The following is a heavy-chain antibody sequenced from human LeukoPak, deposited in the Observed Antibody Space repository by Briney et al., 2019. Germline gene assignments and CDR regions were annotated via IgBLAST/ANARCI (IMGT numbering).Heavy chain of an antibody. CDR1: GYTFTGYY. CDR2: INPNSGGT. Sequence: ASVKVSCKASGYTFTGYYMHWVRQAPGQGLEWMGWINPNSGGTNYAQKFQGRVTMTRDTSISTAYMELSRLRSDDTAVYYCARDLSSSTLDYYYYYYMDVWGKGTTVTISS. J-gene: IGHJ6*03. CDR3: ARDLSSSTLDYYYYYYMDV. V-gene: IGHV1-2*02. D-gene: IGHD2-15*01.